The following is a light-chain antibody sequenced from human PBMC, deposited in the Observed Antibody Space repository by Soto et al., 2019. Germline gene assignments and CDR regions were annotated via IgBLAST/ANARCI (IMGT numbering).Light chain of an antibody. CDR3: QSYDSSLSGSWV. CDR1: SSNIWAGYD. V-gene: IGLV1-40*01. CDR2: GNN. Sequence: QSVLTQPPSVSGAPGQRVTISCTGSSSNIWAGYDVHWYQQLPGTAPKLLIYGNNNRPSGVPDRFSGSKSGTSASLAITGLQAEDEADYYCQSYDSSLSGSWVFGGGTKLTVL. J-gene: IGLJ3*02.